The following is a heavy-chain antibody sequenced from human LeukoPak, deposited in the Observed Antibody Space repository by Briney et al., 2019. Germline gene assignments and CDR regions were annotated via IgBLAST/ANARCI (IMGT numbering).Heavy chain of an antibody. D-gene: IGHD5-12*01. J-gene: IGHJ4*02. V-gene: IGHV1-46*01. CDR2: INPSGGST. CDR3: ARDWGGNSGYDWVDY. Sequence: ASVKVSCKASGYTFTTYYMHWVRQAPGQGLEWMGIINPSGGSTSYAQELQGRVTMTRDMSTSTVYMELSSLRSEDTAVYYCARDWGGNSGYDWVDYWGQGTLVTVSS. CDR1: GYTFTTYY.